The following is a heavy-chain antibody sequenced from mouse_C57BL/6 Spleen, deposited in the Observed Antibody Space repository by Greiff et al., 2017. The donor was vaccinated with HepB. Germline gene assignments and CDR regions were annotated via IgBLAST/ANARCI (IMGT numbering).Heavy chain of an antibody. CDR2: ISYDGSN. V-gene: IGHV3-6*01. Sequence: EVQLQESGPGLVKPSQSLSLTCSVTGYSITSGYYWNWIRQFPGNKLEWMGYISYDGSNNYNPSLKNRISITRDTSKNQFFLKLNSVTTEDTATYYCARDRVLLRSMDYWGQGTSVTVSS. D-gene: IGHD1-1*01. CDR1: GYSITSGYY. CDR3: ARDRVLLRSMDY. J-gene: IGHJ4*01.